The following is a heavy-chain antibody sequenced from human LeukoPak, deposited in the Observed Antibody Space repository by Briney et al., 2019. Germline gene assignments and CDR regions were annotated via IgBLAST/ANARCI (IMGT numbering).Heavy chain of an antibody. CDR3: ARDRKGSSSHGY. D-gene: IGHD6-6*01. CDR2: ISGSGGTT. Sequence: GGSLRLSCAASGFTFSSYAMSWVRQAPGKGLEWVSAISGSGGTTYYADSVKGRFTISRDNSENTLYLQMNSLRAEDTAVYYCARDRKGSSSHGYWGQGTLVTVSS. V-gene: IGHV3-23*01. CDR1: GFTFSSYA. J-gene: IGHJ4*02.